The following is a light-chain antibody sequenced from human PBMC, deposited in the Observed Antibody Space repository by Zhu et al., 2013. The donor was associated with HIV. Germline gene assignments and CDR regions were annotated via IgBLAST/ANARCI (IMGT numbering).Light chain of an antibody. Sequence: DIVMTQSPRSLPVTPGVPASKVFGLLLAEARAVSTAPDLCGCDRASGVPDRFSGSGSGADFTLKISRLEAEYVGVYFCMQALQTPETFGQGTKVEIK. CDR3: MQALQTPET. CDR2: GC. J-gene: IGKJ1*01. CDR1: V. V-gene: IGKV2-28*01.